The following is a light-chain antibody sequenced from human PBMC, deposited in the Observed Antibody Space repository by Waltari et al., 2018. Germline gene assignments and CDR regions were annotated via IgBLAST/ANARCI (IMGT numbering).Light chain of an antibody. CDR2: DVS. CDR3: NSYLTSTSSVI. Sequence: QSALSQPASVSASPGQSLTLSCTDTSSEIGPSNYVSWYQQHPGKAPKLVIYDVSQRPSGVSNRFSGSKSGNTASLTISGLQAEDEADYYCNSYLTSTSSVIFGGGTKLTVL. CDR1: SSEIGPSNY. V-gene: IGLV2-14*03. J-gene: IGLJ2*01.